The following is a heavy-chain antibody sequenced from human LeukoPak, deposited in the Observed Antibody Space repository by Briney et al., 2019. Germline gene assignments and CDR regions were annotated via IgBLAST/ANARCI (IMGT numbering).Heavy chain of an antibody. CDR3: AKDGRIAARPGWYFDL. D-gene: IGHD6-6*01. CDR1: GFTFSSYS. Sequence: GGSLRLSCAASGFTFSSYSMNWVRQAPGKGLEWVSYISSSSSTIYYADSVKGRFTISRDNAKNSLYLQMNSLRAEDTAVYYCAKDGRIAARPGWYFDLWGRGTLVTVSS. J-gene: IGHJ2*01. V-gene: IGHV3-48*04. CDR2: ISSSSSTI.